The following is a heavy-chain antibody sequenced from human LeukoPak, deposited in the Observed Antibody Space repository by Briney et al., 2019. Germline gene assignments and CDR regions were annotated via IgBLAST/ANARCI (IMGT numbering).Heavy chain of an antibody. CDR1: GFTFSSYE. Sequence: GGSLRLSCAASGFTFSSYEMNWVRQAPGKALEWASYISSSGSTIDYADSVKGRFTISRDNAKNSLYLQMNSLRAEDTAVYYCARDPEVAAADYYYYGMDVWGQGTTVTVSS. CDR3: ARDPEVAAADYYYYGMDV. D-gene: IGHD6-13*01. J-gene: IGHJ6*02. V-gene: IGHV3-48*03. CDR2: ISSSGSTI.